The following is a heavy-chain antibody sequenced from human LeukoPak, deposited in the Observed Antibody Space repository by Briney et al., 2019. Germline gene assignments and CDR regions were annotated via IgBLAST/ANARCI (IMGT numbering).Heavy chain of an antibody. CDR1: GGSISSSSYY. CDR3: AREQSEPRGWFDP. J-gene: IGHJ5*02. V-gene: IGHV4-39*02. D-gene: IGHD1-14*01. CDR2: IYYSGST. Sequence: SETLSLTCTVSGGSISSSSYYWGWIRQPPGKGLEWIGSIYYSGSTYYNPSLKSRVTISVDTSKNQFSLKLSSVTAADTAVYYCAREQSEPRGWFDPWGQGTLVTVSS.